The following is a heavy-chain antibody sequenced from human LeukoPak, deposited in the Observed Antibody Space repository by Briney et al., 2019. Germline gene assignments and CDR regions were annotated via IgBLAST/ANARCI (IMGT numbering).Heavy chain of an antibody. CDR3: ARIIVVTSTDYFDS. CDR1: GGSISGTLYY. J-gene: IGHJ4*02. D-gene: IGHD2/OR15-2a*01. V-gene: IGHV4-39*01. CDR2: IFYSGIT. Sequence: SSETLSLTCTVSGGSISGTLYYWGWLRQPPGKGLEWIGSIFYSGITYYNPSLQSRVTISVDASKSQFSLHLSSVTAADTALYYCARIIVVTSTDYFDSWGQGTLVTVSS.